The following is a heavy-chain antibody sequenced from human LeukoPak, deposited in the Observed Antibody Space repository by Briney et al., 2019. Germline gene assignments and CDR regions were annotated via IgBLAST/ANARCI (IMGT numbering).Heavy chain of an antibody. D-gene: IGHD1-26*01. V-gene: IGHV3-23*01. Sequence: PGGSLRLSCAASGFTFSSYAMSWVRQAPGKGLEWVSAISGSGGSTYYADSVKGRFTISRDNAKNSLYLQMNSLRAEDTAVYYCARDRHSGSYYEYDYWGQGTLVTVSS. J-gene: IGHJ4*02. CDR1: GFTFSSYA. CDR3: ARDRHSGSYYEYDY. CDR2: ISGSGGST.